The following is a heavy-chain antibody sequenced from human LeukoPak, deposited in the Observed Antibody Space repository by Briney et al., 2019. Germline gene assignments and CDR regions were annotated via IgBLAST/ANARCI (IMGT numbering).Heavy chain of an antibody. J-gene: IGHJ4*02. CDR1: GFTFSNYA. D-gene: IGHD3-3*01. Sequence: PGGSLRLSCAASGFTFSNYAMYWVRQAPGKGLEWVSSISNNGGSTYYADSVKGRFTISRDNSKNTLYLQMNSLRDEDTAMYYCARGVDYWGQGTLVTVSS. CDR3: ARGVDY. CDR2: ISNNGGST. V-gene: IGHV3-23*01.